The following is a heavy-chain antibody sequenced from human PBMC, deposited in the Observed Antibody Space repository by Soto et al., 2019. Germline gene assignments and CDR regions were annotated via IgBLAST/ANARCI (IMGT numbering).Heavy chain of an antibody. J-gene: IGHJ4*02. Sequence: SETLSLTCAVYGESFSGYHWSWIRQPPGKGLEWIGEINHSGSTNYNPSLKSRVTISVDTSKNQFSLKLNSVTAADTAVYYCARGRWLRSAFDYWGPGTPVTVSS. D-gene: IGHD5-12*01. CDR2: INHSGST. V-gene: IGHV4-34*01. CDR3: ARGRWLRSAFDY. CDR1: GESFSGYH.